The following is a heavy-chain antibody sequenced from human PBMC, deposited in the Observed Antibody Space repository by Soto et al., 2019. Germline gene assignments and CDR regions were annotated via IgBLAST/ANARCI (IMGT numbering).Heavy chain of an antibody. Sequence: PGGSLRLSCAASGFTFSSAAMNWVRQAPGKGLEWVSIISGGSTSYAQKFQGRVTMTRDTSTSTVYMELSSLRSEDTAVYYCARGGVLRYPYYVVGYYYGMDVWGQGTTVTVSS. J-gene: IGHJ6*02. CDR3: ARGGVLRYPYYVVGYYYGMDV. V-gene: IGHV1-46*01. D-gene: IGHD3-9*01. CDR1: GFTFSSAA. CDR2: ISGGST.